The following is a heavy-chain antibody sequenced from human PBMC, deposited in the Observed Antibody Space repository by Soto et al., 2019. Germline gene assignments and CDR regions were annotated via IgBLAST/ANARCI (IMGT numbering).Heavy chain of an antibody. D-gene: IGHD2-2*01. CDR3: ARYQKGPFDY. Sequence: SETLSLTCTVSGGSISSGDYYWSWIRQPPGKGLEWIGYIYYTGSTYYNPSLKSRLTISVDTSKNQFSLKLTSVTTADTAVYFCARYQKGPFDYWGQGTLVTVSS. V-gene: IGHV4-30-4*01. CDR2: IYYTGST. CDR1: GGSISSGDYY. J-gene: IGHJ4*02.